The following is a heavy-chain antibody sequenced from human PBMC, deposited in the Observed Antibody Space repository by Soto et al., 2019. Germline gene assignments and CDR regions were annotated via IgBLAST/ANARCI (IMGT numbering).Heavy chain of an antibody. J-gene: IGHJ4*02. Sequence: EVQLVESGGGLVQPGRSLRLSCAASGFTFDDYAMHWVRQAPGKGLEWVSGISWNSGSIGYADSVMGRFTISRDNAKNYLYLQMNSLRAEDTALYYCAKALSSGSTDFDYWGQGTLVTVSS. CDR3: AKALSSGSTDFDY. CDR1: GFTFDDYA. CDR2: ISWNSGSI. V-gene: IGHV3-9*01. D-gene: IGHD6-19*01.